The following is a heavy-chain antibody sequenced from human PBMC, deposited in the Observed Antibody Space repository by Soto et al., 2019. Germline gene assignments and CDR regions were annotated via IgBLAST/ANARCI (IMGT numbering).Heavy chain of an antibody. D-gene: IGHD2-15*01. V-gene: IGHV1-46*03. CDR3: AKVVAAYLGYLDY. J-gene: IGHJ4*02. CDR2: INPNGGST. CDR1: GYTFTSYY. Sequence: ASVKVSCKASGYTFTSYYMHWVRQAPGQGLEWMGIINPNGGSTSYAQKFQGRVTMTRDTSTSTVYMELSSLRSEDTAVYYCAKVVAAYLGYLDYWGQGTLVTVSS.